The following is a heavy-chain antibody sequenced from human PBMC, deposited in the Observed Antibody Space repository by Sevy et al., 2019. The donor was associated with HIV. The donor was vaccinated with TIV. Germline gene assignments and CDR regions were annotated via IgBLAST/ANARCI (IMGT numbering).Heavy chain of an antibody. CDR3: AKNTAAVGTGGFDY. CDR1: GFTFSYSG. J-gene: IGHJ4*02. D-gene: IGHD6-13*01. V-gene: IGHV3-30*02. Sequence: GGSLRLSCAASGFTFSYSGMHWVRQAPGQGLEWVTFIQYDGNNKYYADSVKGRFTISRDNSKNTLYLQMNSLRSDDTAVYYCAKNTAAVGTGGFDYWGQGTLATVSS. CDR2: IQYDGNNK.